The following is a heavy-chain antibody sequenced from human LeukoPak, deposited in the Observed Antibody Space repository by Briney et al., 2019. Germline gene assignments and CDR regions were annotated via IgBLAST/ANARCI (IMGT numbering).Heavy chain of an antibody. CDR1: GGTFSSYA. CDR3: ARVYKKERYAFDI. Sequence: ASVKVSCKASGGTFSSYAISWVRQAPGQGLEWMGGIIPIFGTANYAQKFQGRVTITADESTSTAYMELSSLRSEDTAVYYCARVYKKERYAFDIWAQGTMVTVSS. CDR2: IIPIFGTA. V-gene: IGHV1-69*13. J-gene: IGHJ3*02. D-gene: IGHD1-1*01.